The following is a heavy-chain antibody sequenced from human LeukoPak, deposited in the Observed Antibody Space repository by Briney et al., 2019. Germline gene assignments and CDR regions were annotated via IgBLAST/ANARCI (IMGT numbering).Heavy chain of an antibody. CDR1: GYTFTGYY. D-gene: IGHD3-10*01. CDR2: INPNSGAT. V-gene: IGHV1-2*02. Sequence: ASVKVSCKASGYTFTGYYMNWVRQAPGQGLEWMGWINPNSGATNYAQKFQGRVTMTRDTSISTTYMELSRLRSDVTAVYYCARDYGSGSYSSEFDYWGQGTLVTVSS. J-gene: IGHJ4*02. CDR3: ARDYGSGSYSSEFDY.